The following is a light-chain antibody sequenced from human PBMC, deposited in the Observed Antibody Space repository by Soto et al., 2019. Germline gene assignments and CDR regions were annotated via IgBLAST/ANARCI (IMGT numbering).Light chain of an antibody. CDR2: GVN. V-gene: IGLV2-18*02. CDR1: SSDVGSYDA. CDR3: TSYTTSNTVV. J-gene: IGLJ2*01. Sequence: QSALTQPPSVSGSPGQSVTISCSGTSSDVGSYDAVSWYQQSPGTAPELMIYGVNNRPSGVPNRFSGSKSGNTASLTVSGRQAEDEADYYCTSYTTSNTVVFGGGTKLTVL.